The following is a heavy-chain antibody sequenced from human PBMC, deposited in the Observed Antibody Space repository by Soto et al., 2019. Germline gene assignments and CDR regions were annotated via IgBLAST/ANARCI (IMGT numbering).Heavy chain of an antibody. CDR1: GFTFNAYG. CDR2: ISFNGKNT. V-gene: IGHV3-33*05. J-gene: IGHJ4*02. D-gene: IGHD3-16*01. Sequence: GGSLRLSCAASGFTFNAYGMHWVRQAPGKGLEWVTFISFNGKNTDYADSVKGRFTVSRDNSKNTLYLQMNSLRDEDTAVYYCADIGGCDSVGGAYWGQGALVTV. CDR3: ADIGGCDSVGGAY.